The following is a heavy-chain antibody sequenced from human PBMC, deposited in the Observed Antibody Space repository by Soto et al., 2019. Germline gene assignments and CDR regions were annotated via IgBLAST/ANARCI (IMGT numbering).Heavy chain of an antibody. V-gene: IGHV2-26*01. CDR2: IDSSGEK. D-gene: IGHD6-19*01. CDR3: ARRHLAVAVSPWFDP. CDR1: GLSITDSEMG. Sequence: QVTLKESGPVLVKPTETLTLRCTVSGLSITDSEMGVSWIRQPPGQPLEWLAHIDSSGEKSYRTFLKNRLALSKDTSKSQIVLTMTNMDPADTATYYCARRHLAVAVSPWFDPWGQGIPVTVSS. J-gene: IGHJ5*02.